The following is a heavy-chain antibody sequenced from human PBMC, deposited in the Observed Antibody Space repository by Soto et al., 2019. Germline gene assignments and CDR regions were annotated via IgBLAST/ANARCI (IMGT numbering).Heavy chain of an antibody. Sequence: EVQLVESGGGLVQPGGSLRLSCAASGFTFSSYWMHWVRQAPGKGLVWVSRINRDGSSTSYADSVKGRFTISRDNAKNTLYLKMNSLKAEDTAVYYCARDPGMGYCSGGSCFNNWFDPWGQGTLVTVSS. CDR1: GFTFSSYW. CDR2: INRDGSST. J-gene: IGHJ5*02. V-gene: IGHV3-74*01. D-gene: IGHD2-15*01. CDR3: ARDPGMGYCSGGSCFNNWFDP.